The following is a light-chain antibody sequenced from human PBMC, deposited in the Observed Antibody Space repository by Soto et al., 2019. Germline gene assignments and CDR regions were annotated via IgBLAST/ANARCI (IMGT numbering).Light chain of an antibody. V-gene: IGLV2-14*03. CDR2: DVS. J-gene: IGLJ1*01. Sequence: QSVLTQPASVSGSPGQSITISCTGTISDVGGYDYVSWYQHHPGKAPKLIIYDVSSRPSGVSNRFSASKSGNTASLTISGLQSDDEADYYCSSYTSSATEVFGSGTQLTVL. CDR3: SSYTSSATEV. CDR1: ISDVGGYDY.